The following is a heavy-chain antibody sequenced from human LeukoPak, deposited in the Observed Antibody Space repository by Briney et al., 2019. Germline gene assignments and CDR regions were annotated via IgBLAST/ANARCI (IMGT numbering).Heavy chain of an antibody. CDR1: GYTFTGYY. CDR2: INPNSGGT. CDR3: AGALGRLNYDKGAFDI. Sequence: GASVKVSCKASGYTFTGYYMHWVRQAPGQGLEWMGWINPNSGGTNYAQKFQGRVTMTRDTSISTAYMELSRLRSDDTAVYYCAGALGRLNYDKGAFDIWGQGTMVTVSS. J-gene: IGHJ3*02. D-gene: IGHD3-22*01. V-gene: IGHV1-2*02.